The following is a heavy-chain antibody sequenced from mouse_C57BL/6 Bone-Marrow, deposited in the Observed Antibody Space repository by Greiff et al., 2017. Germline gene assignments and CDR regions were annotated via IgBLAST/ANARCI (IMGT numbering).Heavy chain of an antibody. CDR2: ISDGGSYT. CDR3: AIFIWYFDV. V-gene: IGHV5-4*03. D-gene: IGHD1-1*01. J-gene: IGHJ1*03. CDR1: GFTFSSYA. Sequence: EVNLVESGGGLVKPGGSLKLSCAASGFTFSSYAMSWVRQTPEKRLEWVATISDGGSYTYYPDNVKGRFTISRDNAKNNLYLQMSHLKSEDTAMYYCAIFIWYFDVWGTGTTVTVSS.